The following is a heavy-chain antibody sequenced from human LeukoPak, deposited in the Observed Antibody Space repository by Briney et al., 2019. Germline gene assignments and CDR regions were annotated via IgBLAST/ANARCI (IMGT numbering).Heavy chain of an antibody. D-gene: IGHD6-19*01. J-gene: IGHJ4*02. CDR3: ARHLTSGWYEFDY. V-gene: IGHV4-39*01. CDR1: GGSIGSSSYY. CDR2: IYYSGST. Sequence: SETLSLTCTVSGGSIGSSSYYWGWIRQPPGKGLGWIGSIYYSGSTYYNPSLKSRVTISVDTSKNQFSLKLSSVTAADTAVYYCARHLTSGWYEFDYWGQGTLVTVSS.